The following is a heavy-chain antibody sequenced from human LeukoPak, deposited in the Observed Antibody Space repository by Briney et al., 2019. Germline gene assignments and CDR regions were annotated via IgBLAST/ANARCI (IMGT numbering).Heavy chain of an antibody. Sequence: ASVKVSCKASGYTFTGYYMHWVRQAPGQGLEWMGWINPNSGGTNYAQKFQGRVTMTRDTSISTAYMELSRLRSDDTAVYYCASQDLWFGELQSWFDPWGQGTLVTVSS. CDR3: ASQDLWFGELQSWFDP. J-gene: IGHJ5*02. D-gene: IGHD3-10*01. V-gene: IGHV1-2*02. CDR2: INPNSGGT. CDR1: GYTFTGYY.